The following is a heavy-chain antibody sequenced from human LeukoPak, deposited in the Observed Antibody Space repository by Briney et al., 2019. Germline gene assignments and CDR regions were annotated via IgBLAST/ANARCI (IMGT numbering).Heavy chain of an antibody. V-gene: IGHV3-30-3*01. D-gene: IGHD5-24*01. CDR2: ISYDGITK. CDR1: GFRFSTYA. Sequence: GQSMTLSCAVDGFRFSTYAMHWVRQAPGKGVEWVAVISYDGITKYYGDSVKGRFTISRDNSKNTVYLQMNSLRTEDTAVYYCARDPSEDVHWGRGTLVTVSS. CDR3: ARDPSEDVH. J-gene: IGHJ4*02.